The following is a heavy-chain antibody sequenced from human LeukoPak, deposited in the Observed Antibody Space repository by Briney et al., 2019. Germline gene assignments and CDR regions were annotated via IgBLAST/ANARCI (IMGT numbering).Heavy chain of an antibody. CDR1: GYTFTGYY. D-gene: IGHD5-18*01. CDR2: INPNSGGT. J-gene: IGHJ4*02. Sequence: ASVKVSCKASGYTFTGYYMHWVRQAPGQGLEWMGWINPNSGGTNYAQKFQGWVTMTRDTSISTAYMELSRLRSDDTAVYYCARDLRMYSYGPLTEWGQGTLVTVSS. V-gene: IGHV1-2*04. CDR3: ARDLRMYSYGPLTE.